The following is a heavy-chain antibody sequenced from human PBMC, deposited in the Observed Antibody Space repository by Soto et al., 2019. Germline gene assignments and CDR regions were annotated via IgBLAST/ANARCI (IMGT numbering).Heavy chain of an antibody. Sequence: SETLSLTCAVYGGSFSGYYWSWIRQPPWKGLEWIGEINHSGSTNYNPSLKSRVTISVDTSKNQFSLKLSSVTAADTAVYYCARDRGGYSYLRRFDYWGQGTLVTVSS. D-gene: IGHD5-18*01. J-gene: IGHJ4*02. CDR2: INHSGST. CDR1: GGSFSGYY. V-gene: IGHV4-34*01. CDR3: ARDRGGYSYLRRFDY.